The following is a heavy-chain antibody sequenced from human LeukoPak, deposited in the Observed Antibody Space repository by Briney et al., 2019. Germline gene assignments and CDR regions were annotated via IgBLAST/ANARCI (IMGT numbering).Heavy chain of an antibody. D-gene: IGHD3-16*02. CDR2: ISSSGSTI. CDR3: VWGSYRYRPY. CDR1: GFTFSSYE. Sequence: GGSLRPSCAASGFTFSSYEMNWVRQAPGKGLEWVSYISSSGSTIYYADSVKGRFTISRDNAKNSLYLQMNSLRAEDTAVYYCVWGSYRYRPYWGQGTLVTVSS. J-gene: IGHJ4*02. V-gene: IGHV3-48*03.